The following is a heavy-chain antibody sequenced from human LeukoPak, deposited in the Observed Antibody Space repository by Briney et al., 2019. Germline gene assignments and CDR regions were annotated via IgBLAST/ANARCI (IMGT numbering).Heavy chain of an antibody. Sequence: SQTLSLTCAISGDRVSSNSAAWNWIRQSPSRGLEWLGRTYYRSRWNDDYAVSVKSRITINPDTSKNQLSLQLNSVTPEDTAIYYCARGDGYNFDYWGQGILVTVSS. V-gene: IGHV6-1*01. CDR2: TYYRSRWND. D-gene: IGHD5-24*01. CDR1: GDRVSSNSAA. J-gene: IGHJ4*02. CDR3: ARGDGYNFDY.